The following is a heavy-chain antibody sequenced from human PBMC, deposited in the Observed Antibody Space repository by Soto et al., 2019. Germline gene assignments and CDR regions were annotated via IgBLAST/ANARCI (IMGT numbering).Heavy chain of an antibody. CDR1: GYTFTGYY. J-gene: IGHJ6*02. D-gene: IGHD3-9*01. Sequence: ASVKVSCKASGYTFTGYYMHWVRQAPGQGLEWMGWSNPNSGGTNYAQKFQGWVTMTSDTYISTAYMELSKLRSSATAVYYCARDLVRRDDILTGSSSLYDGMDVWGQGTKVTVSS. V-gene: IGHV1-2*04. CDR3: ARDLVRRDDILTGSSSLYDGMDV. CDR2: SNPNSGGT.